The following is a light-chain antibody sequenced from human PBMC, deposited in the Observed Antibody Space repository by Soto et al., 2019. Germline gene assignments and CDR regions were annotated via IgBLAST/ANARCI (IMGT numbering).Light chain of an antibody. CDR3: QQYRDSWT. Sequence: DIQMTQSPSSLSASVGDRVTITCRASQSISSYLNWYQQKPGKAPKLLIYAASTLQSGVPSRFSGSGSGTDFTLTISRLEPEDFAVYYCQQYRDSWTFGQGTKVDIK. CDR1: QSISSY. CDR2: AAS. J-gene: IGKJ1*01. V-gene: IGKV1-39*01.